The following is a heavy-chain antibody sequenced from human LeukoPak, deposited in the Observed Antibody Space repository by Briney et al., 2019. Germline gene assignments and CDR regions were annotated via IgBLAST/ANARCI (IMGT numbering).Heavy chain of an antibody. J-gene: IGHJ4*02. V-gene: IGHV4-4*07. CDR3: ARHRVGAPHFDY. CDR1: GGSISSYY. CDR2: IYTSGST. D-gene: IGHD1-26*01. Sequence: SETLSLTCTVSGGSISSYYWSWIRQPAGKGLEWIGRIYTSGSTNYNPSLKSRATMSVDTSNNQFSLKLSSVTAADTAVYYCARHRVGAPHFDYWGQGTLVTVSS.